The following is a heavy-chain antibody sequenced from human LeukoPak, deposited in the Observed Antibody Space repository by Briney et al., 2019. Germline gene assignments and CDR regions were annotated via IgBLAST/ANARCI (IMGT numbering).Heavy chain of an antibody. CDR3: ARVPLSDSSGHYYPH. J-gene: IGHJ1*01. D-gene: IGHD3-22*01. CDR1: GYTFANYG. V-gene: IGHV1-3*04. CDR2: INTGNGNT. Sequence: ASVKVSCKTSGYTFANYGMHWVRQAPRQSLEWMGWINTGNGNTKSSQKFQDRVALTRDTSASTAYMELNSLSSEDTAVYYCARVPLSDSSGHYYPHWGQGTLVTVPS.